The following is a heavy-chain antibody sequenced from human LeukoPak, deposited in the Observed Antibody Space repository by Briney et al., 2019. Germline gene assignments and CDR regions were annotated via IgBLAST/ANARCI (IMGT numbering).Heavy chain of an antibody. CDR1: GGTFSSYA. Sequence: GASVKVSCKASGGTFSSYAISWVRQAPGQGLEWMGGIIPIFGTANYAQKFQGRVTITADKSTSTAYMELSSLRSEDTAVCYCGRGKTAAGTNHYYYYYMDVWGKGTTVTVSS. D-gene: IGHD6-13*01. CDR3: GRGKTAAGTNHYYYYYMDV. V-gene: IGHV1-69*06. J-gene: IGHJ6*03. CDR2: IIPIFGTA.